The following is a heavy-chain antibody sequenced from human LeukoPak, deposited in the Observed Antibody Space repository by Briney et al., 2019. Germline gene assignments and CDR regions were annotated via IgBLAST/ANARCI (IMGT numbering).Heavy chain of an antibody. CDR1: GFTFSSYS. V-gene: IGHV3-48*01. J-gene: IGHJ6*03. Sequence: GGSLRLSCAASGFTFSSYSMNWVRQAPGKGLEWVSYISSSSSTIYYADSVKGRFTISRDNAKNSLYLQMNSLRAEDTAVYYCARDLEDYYYMDVWGKGTTVTVSS. CDR2: ISSSSSTI. CDR3: ARDLEDYYYMDV.